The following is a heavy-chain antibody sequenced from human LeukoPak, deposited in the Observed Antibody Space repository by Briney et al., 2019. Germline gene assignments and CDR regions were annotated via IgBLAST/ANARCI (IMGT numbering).Heavy chain of an antibody. CDR2: IYSGGST. V-gene: IGHV3-53*01. CDR1: GFTFSSYA. Sequence: GGSLRLSCAASGFTFSSYAMSWVRQAPGKGLEWVSVIYSGGSTYYADSVKGRFTISRDNSKNTLYLQMNSLRAEDTAVYYCARDRDYSGYDPWGQGTLVTVSS. CDR3: ARDRDYSGYDP. J-gene: IGHJ5*02. D-gene: IGHD5-12*01.